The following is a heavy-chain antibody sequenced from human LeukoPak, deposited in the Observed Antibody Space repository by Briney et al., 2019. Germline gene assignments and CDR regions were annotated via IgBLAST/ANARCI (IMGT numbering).Heavy chain of an antibody. CDR3: ARTCSTSCPYWYFDL. J-gene: IGHJ2*01. CDR1: GYTFTSYG. CDR2: ISAYNDNT. Sequence: ASVKVSCKASGYTFTSYGISWVRQAPGQRLEWMGWISAYNDNTNYAQKLQGRVTMTTDTSTSTAYMDLRSLRSDDTAVYYCARTCSTSCPYWYFDLWGRGTLVTVSS. V-gene: IGHV1-18*01. D-gene: IGHD2-2*01.